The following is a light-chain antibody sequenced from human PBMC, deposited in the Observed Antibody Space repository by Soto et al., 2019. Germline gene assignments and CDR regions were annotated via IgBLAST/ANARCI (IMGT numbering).Light chain of an antibody. J-gene: IGKJ1*01. CDR2: GAS. CDR3: QQYANWPPWT. CDR1: HNIASR. Sequence: EIVMTQSPVTLSVSPGGRATLSCGASHNIASRLAWYQLIRGQPPRLLIHGASTRATGVAPRFSGSGSGTEYTLTFNSLQSEDLAVYFCQQYANWPPWTFGQGTKVEI. V-gene: IGKV3-15*01.